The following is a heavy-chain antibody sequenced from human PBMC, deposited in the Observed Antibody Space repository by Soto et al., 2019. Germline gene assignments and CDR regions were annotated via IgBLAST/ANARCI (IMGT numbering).Heavy chain of an antibody. Sequence: QITLKEAGPTLVKPTETLTLTCTFSGFSFTTTRMGVGWTGQPPGKALEWLAIIYWDGESRYNPLLRRRLTLTEDTSKSQVVLTMTNMDPKDTATYDCAHRDSTGTTTYFDSWGQGIPVTVAS. CDR1: GFSFTTTRMG. CDR2: IYWDGES. CDR3: AHRDSTGTTTYFDS. J-gene: IGHJ4*02. V-gene: IGHV2-5*02. D-gene: IGHD1-1*01.